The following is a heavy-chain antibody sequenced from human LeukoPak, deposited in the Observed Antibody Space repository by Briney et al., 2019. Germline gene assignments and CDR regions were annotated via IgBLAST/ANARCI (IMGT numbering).Heavy chain of an antibody. CDR3: ARIAAAGTHYYYYYMDV. CDR2: INHSGST. J-gene: IGHJ6*03. Sequence: PSETLSLTCAVYGGSFSGYYWSWIRQPPGKGLEWIGEINHSGSTNYNPSLKSRVTISVDTSKNQFSLKLSSVTAADTAVYYCARIAAAGTHYYYYYMDVWGKGTTVTVSS. V-gene: IGHV4-34*01. D-gene: IGHD6-13*01. CDR1: GGSFSGYY.